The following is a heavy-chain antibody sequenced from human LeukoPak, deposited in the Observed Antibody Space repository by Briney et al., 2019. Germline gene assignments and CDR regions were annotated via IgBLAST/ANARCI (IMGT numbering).Heavy chain of an antibody. J-gene: IGHJ4*02. CDR1: GGSISGYF. D-gene: IGHD2-21*01. V-gene: IGHV4-59*13. CDR3: ARMHQFLLDY. CDR2: IYYNGNT. Sequence: PSETLSLTCTVSGGSISGYFWTWIRQPPGKGLEWIGYIYYNGNTNYNPSLESRVTMSVDTSKNQFSLKLSSVTAADTAVYYCARMHQFLLDYWGQGTLVTVSS.